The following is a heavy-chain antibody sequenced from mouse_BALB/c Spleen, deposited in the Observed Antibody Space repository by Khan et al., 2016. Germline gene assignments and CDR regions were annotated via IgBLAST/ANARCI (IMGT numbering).Heavy chain of an antibody. V-gene: IGHV5-6-5*01. D-gene: IGHD2-4*01. CDR3: AREQGVYYEYAGFAY. J-gene: IGHJ3*01. CDR2: ISSGGST. Sequence: EVELVESGGGLVKPGGSLKLSCAASAFTFSSYAMSWVRQTPEKRLEWVASISSGGSTYYPDSVKDRFTISRDNARNILYLQMSSVRSEDTDMYYCAREQGVYYEYAGFAYWGQGTLVTVSA. CDR1: AFTFSSYA.